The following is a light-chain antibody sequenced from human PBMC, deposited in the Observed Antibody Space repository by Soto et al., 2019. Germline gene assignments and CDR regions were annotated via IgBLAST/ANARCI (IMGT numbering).Light chain of an antibody. V-gene: IGKV3-11*01. J-gene: IGKJ5*01. CDR1: QSFRGL. Sequence: EVLLTQSPVTLSLSPGERATLSFRASQSFRGLLAWYQQKPGQAPSLLIYDAYNRATGIPPRFSGSGSGTDFTLTISSLEPEDSAVYYCQQRHMWPITFGQGTRLEI. CDR2: DAY. CDR3: QQRHMWPIT.